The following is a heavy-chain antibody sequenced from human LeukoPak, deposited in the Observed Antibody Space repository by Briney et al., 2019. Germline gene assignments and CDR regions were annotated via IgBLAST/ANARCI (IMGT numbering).Heavy chain of an antibody. CDR2: INPSGGTT. V-gene: IGHV1-46*01. Sequence: AASVKVSCKASGYTFTSYYMHWVRQAPGQGLEWMGVINPSGGTTRHAQRFQGRVTMTRDTSTSTVYMELSSLRSEDTAVYYCARAPDDYDFWSGPFDYWGRGTLVTVSS. J-gene: IGHJ4*02. D-gene: IGHD3-3*01. CDR1: GYTFTSYY. CDR3: ARAPDDYDFWSGPFDY.